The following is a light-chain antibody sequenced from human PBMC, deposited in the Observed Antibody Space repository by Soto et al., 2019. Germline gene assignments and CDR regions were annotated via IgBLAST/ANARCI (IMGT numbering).Light chain of an antibody. CDR3: QQCGSSPQG. J-gene: IGKJ4*01. CDR2: DAS. V-gene: IGKV3-11*01. CDR1: QSVSSY. Sequence: EIVLTHSPATLSLSPWERATLSCRASQSVSSYLAWYQQKPGQAPRLLIYDASNRATGIPARFSGSGSGTDFTLTISSLEPEDFAVYYCQQCGSSPQGFGGGTKVDIK.